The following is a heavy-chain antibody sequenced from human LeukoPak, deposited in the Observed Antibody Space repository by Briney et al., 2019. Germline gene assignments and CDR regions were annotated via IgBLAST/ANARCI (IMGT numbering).Heavy chain of an antibody. CDR1: GGSISSYF. D-gene: IGHD6-19*01. Sequence: SETLSLTCTVSGGSISSYFWSWIRQPPGKGLEWIGYIYYSGSTNYNPSLKSRVTISVDTSKNQFSLQLNSVTPEDTAVYYCARDDGSGWYVGAFDIWGQGTMVTVSS. CDR2: IYYSGST. J-gene: IGHJ3*02. CDR3: ARDDGSGWYVGAFDI. V-gene: IGHV4-59*12.